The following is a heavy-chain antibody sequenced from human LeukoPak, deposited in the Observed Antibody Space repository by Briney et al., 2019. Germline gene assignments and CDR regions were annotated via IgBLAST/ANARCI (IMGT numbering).Heavy chain of an antibody. CDR1: GGSISSYY. D-gene: IGHD3-22*01. V-gene: IGHV4-59*01. CDR2: IYYSGST. CDR3: AREVYHYDSSGYYMDY. J-gene: IGHJ4*02. Sequence: PSETLSLTCTVSGGSISSYYWSWIRQPPGKGLEWIGYIYYSGSTKYNPSRKSRVTISVDTSKNQFSLKLSSVSAAETAVYYCAREVYHYDSSGYYMDYWGQGTMVTVSS.